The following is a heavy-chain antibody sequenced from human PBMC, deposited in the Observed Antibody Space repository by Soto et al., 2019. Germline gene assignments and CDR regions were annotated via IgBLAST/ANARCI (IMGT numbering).Heavy chain of an antibody. V-gene: IGHV3-15*01. J-gene: IGHJ6*03. CDR1: GFTFSNAW. Sequence: GGSLRLSCAASGFTFSNAWMSWVRQAPGKGLEWVGRIKSKTDGGTTDYAAPVKGRFTISRDDSKNTLYLQMNSLKTEDTAVYYCATIVGVRYYYYMDVWGKGTTVTVSS. D-gene: IGHD2-21*01. CDR3: ATIVGVRYYYYMDV. CDR2: IKSKTDGGTT.